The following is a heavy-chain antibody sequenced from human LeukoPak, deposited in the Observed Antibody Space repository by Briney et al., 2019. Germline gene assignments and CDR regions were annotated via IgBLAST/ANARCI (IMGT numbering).Heavy chain of an antibody. CDR3: ARDFEGNSDY. CDR1: GYSFTSNW. J-gene: IGHJ4*02. CDR2: INRDGRTI. V-gene: IGHV3-74*01. D-gene: IGHD4-23*01. Sequence: GESLKISCKGSGYSFTSNWISWVRQAPGKGLVWVSRINRDGRTISYAGSVKGRFTISRDNAKNTLYLQMNSLRSEDTAVYYCARDFEGNSDYWGQGTLVTVSS.